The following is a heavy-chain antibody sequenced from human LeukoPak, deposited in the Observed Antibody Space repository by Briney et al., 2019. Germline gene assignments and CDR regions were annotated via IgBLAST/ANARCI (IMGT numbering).Heavy chain of an antibody. D-gene: IGHD2-2*01. CDR3: AKGRSVVPAAMGDY. J-gene: IGHJ4*02. CDR2: ISYDGSNK. CDR1: GFTFSSYA. V-gene: IGHV3-30*18. Sequence: GGSLRLSCAASGFTFSSYAMSWVRQAPGKGLEWVAVISYDGSNKYYADSVKGRFTISRDNSKNTLYLQMNSLRAEDTAVYYCAKGRSVVPAAMGDYWGQGTLVTVSS.